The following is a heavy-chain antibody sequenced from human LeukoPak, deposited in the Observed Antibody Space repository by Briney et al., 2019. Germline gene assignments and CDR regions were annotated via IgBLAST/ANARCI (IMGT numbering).Heavy chain of an antibody. V-gene: IGHV3-23*01. CDR2: ISGSGGST. CDR3: AKGKGKIIVGDY. CDR1: GFTFSSYA. D-gene: IGHD2-21*01. Sequence: GGSLRLSCAASGFTFSSYAMSWVRQAPGKGLEWVSAISGSGGSTYYADPVKGRFTISRDNSKYTLYLQMNSLRAEDTAVYYCAKGKGKIIVGDYWGQGTLVTVSS. J-gene: IGHJ4*02.